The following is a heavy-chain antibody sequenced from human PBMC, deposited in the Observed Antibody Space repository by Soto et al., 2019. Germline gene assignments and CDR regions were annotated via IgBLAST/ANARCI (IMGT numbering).Heavy chain of an antibody. D-gene: IGHD2-8*01. V-gene: IGHV4-34*01. CDR2: INHSGST. Sequence: KTSETLSLTCAVYGETFSGYYWSWIRQPPGKGLEWIGEINHSGSTNYNPSLKSRVTTSVDTSKNQFSLKLSSVTAADTAVYYCARASGYCINGICSTFEYWGQGTLVTVSS. CDR1: GETFSGYY. J-gene: IGHJ4*01. CDR3: ARASGYCINGICSTFEY.